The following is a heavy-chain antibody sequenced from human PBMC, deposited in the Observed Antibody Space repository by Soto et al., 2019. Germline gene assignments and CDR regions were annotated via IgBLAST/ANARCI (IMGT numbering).Heavy chain of an antibody. J-gene: IGHJ5*02. Sequence: QVQLVESGGGVVQPGRSLRLSCAASGFTFSSYSMHWVRQAPGRGLEWVAAISSTGGNENYADSVRGQFTISRDNSKNTLYLQMNTLDTEDTAVYYCTRDALPAGGEFRFDPWGQGTLVTVSS. D-gene: IGHD6-13*01. V-gene: IGHV3-30-3*01. CDR1: GFTFSSYS. CDR2: ISSTGGNE. CDR3: TRDALPAGGEFRFDP.